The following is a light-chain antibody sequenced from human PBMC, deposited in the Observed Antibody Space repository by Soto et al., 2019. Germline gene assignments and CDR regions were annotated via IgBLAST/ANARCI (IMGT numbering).Light chain of an antibody. CDR2: DVN. Sequence: QSALTQPRSVSGSPGQSVTISCTGTSSDVGAFDFVSWYQQHPGKAPKLMIFDVNKRPSGVPDRFSGSKSGNTASLTISGLQAEDEADYYCCSPAGSYSWVFGGGTKLTVL. V-gene: IGLV2-11*01. J-gene: IGLJ3*02. CDR1: SSDVGAFDF. CDR3: CSPAGSYSWV.